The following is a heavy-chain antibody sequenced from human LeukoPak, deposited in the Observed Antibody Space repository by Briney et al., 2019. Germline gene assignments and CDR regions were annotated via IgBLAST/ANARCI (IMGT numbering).Heavy chain of an antibody. D-gene: IGHD6-25*01. CDR1: GFTFRNYA. CDR3: AGLIAAAGDFDS. V-gene: IGHV3-23*01. Sequence: GGSLRLSCAAPGFTFRNYAMTWVRQAPGKGLDWVPTISGTGYTYYADSVRGRLTISRDNSKNTLILQMNSLRTEDTAVYYCAGLIAAAGDFDSWGQGTRVTVSS. CDR2: ISGTGYT. J-gene: IGHJ4*02.